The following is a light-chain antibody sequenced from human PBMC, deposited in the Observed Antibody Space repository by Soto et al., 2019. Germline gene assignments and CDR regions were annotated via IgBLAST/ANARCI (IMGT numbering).Light chain of an antibody. CDR2: GAS. J-gene: IGKJ2*01. CDR1: QSVSSN. Sequence: EIVMTQSPATLAVSPGERAALSCRASQSVSSNFAWYQQKPGQAPRLLIYGASSRATGTPARFSGSGSGTELTHTISSLQSEDFAVYYCQQYNNWPYTFGLGTKLEMK. V-gene: IGKV3-15*01. CDR3: QQYNNWPYT.